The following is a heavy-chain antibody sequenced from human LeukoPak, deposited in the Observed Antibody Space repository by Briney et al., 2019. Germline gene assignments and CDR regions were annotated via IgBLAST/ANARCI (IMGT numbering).Heavy chain of an antibody. CDR3: VRDRGTYRPIDY. J-gene: IGHJ4*02. Sequence: PGGSLRLSCAASGFTFTDYYMSWIRQAPGKGLEWVSYITNSGTTIYYADSVKGRFTISRDNAKNSLYLQMNSLRAEDTAIYYCVRDRGTYRPIDYWGQGTLVTVSS. CDR1: GFTFTDYY. V-gene: IGHV3-11*01. CDR2: ITNSGTTI. D-gene: IGHD1-26*01.